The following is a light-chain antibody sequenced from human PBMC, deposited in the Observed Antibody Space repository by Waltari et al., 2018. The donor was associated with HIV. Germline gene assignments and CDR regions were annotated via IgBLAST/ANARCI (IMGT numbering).Light chain of an antibody. Sequence: QSVLTQPPSESGTPGQRVTISCPGRRSNTGSNTVTWYQQLPGTAPKLLIYSNTQRPSGVPHRFSGSKSGTSASLAISGLQSEDEAYYYCAAWDDSLNGSWVFGGGTKLTVL. J-gene: IGLJ3*02. V-gene: IGLV1-44*01. CDR2: SNT. CDR3: AAWDDSLNGSWV. CDR1: RSNTGSNT.